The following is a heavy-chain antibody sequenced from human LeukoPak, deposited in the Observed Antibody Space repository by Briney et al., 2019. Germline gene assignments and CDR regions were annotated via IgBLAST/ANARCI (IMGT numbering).Heavy chain of an antibody. CDR3: ARHPDYYDSSGYDYGMDV. CDR1: GYNFNTYW. Sequence: GESLKISCKGSGYNFNTYWVAWVRQMPGKGLEWMGIIHPVDSDTRYSPSFQGQVTISADKSISTAYLQWSSLKASDTAMYYCARHPDYYDSSGYDYGMDVWGQGTTVTVSS. CDR2: IHPVDSDT. V-gene: IGHV5-51*01. D-gene: IGHD3-22*01. J-gene: IGHJ6*02.